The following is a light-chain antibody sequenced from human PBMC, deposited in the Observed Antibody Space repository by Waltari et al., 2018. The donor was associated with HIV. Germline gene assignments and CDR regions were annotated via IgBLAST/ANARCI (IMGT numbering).Light chain of an antibody. V-gene: IGLV7-46*01. CDR3: LLSYGGARV. CDR2: DTS. CDR1: PGAVTSDHF. J-gene: IGLJ2*01. Sequence: QAVVTQEPSLTVSPGGTVTPTFAPSPGAVTSDHFPYWFQQTPGQAPRTLIYDTSNKHSWTPARFSGSLLGGKAALTLSGAQPEDEAEYYCLLSYGGARVFGGGTKLTVL.